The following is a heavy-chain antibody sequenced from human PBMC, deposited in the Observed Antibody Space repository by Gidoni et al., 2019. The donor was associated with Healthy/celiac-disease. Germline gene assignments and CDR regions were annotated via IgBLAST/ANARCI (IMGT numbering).Heavy chain of an antibody. CDR3: ARETLAAAGTFSFDY. CDR1: GGTFSSYA. V-gene: IGHV1-69*04. D-gene: IGHD6-13*01. J-gene: IGHJ4*02. CDR2: IIPILGIA. Sequence: QVQLVQSGAEVKKPASSVKVSCTASGGTFSSYAISWVRQAPGQGLEWMGRIIPILGIANYAQKFQGRVTITADKSTSTAYMELSSLRSEDTAVYYCARETLAAAGTFSFDYWGQGTLVTVSS.